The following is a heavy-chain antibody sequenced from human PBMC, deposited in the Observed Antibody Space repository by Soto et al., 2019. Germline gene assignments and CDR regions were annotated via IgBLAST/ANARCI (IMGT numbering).Heavy chain of an antibody. J-gene: IGHJ5*02. V-gene: IGHV1-18*01. CDR2: ISAYNGNT. CDR3: TWQQEAGFDL. Sequence: PGQGLEWMGWISAYNGNTNYAQKLQGRVTMTTDTSTSTAYMELRSLRSDDTAVYYCTWQQEAGFDLPLQGTQDTGTS. D-gene: IGHD6-13*01.